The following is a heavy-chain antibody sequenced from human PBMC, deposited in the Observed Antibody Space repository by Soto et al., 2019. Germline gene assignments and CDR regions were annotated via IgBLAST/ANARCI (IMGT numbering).Heavy chain of an antibody. D-gene: IGHD4-17*01. Sequence: QVQLQESGPGLVKPSETLSLTCTVSGGSISSYYWSWIRQPPGKGLEWIGYIYYSGSTNYNPSLKSRVTTSVAPSKNLFSLMLSSATAADTALYFCARRYGPGFDYWGQGTLVTVSP. J-gene: IGHJ4*02. CDR3: ARRYGPGFDY. V-gene: IGHV4-59*08. CDR1: GGSISSYY. CDR2: IYYSGST.